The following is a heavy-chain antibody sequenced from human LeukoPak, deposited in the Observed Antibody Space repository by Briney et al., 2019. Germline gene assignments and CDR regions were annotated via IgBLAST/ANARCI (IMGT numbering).Heavy chain of an antibody. V-gene: IGHV1-46*01. J-gene: IGHJ6*02. CDR3: ARWGGSGSSRGPKVHYYYGMDV. CDR2: IDPSGGST. Sequence: ASVKVSCKASGYTFTSYYMHWVRQAPGQGLEWMGIIDPSGGSTSYAQKFQGRVTMTRDTSTSTVYMELSSLRSEDTAVYYCARWGGSGSSRGPKVHYYYGMDVWGQGTTVTVSS. D-gene: IGHD3-10*01. CDR1: GYTFTSYY.